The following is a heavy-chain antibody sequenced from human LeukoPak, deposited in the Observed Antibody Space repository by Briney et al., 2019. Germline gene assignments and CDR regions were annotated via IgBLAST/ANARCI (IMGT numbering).Heavy chain of an antibody. J-gene: IGHJ3*02. CDR1: GGSINNYY. CDR3: ARGRYCSADICSGGDAFDI. D-gene: IGHD2-15*01. Sequence: SETLSLPCTVSGGSINNYYWGWIRQPAGKGGEWIGRIYTRGSTNYNPSLKSRVTMSVDTSKNQFSLKLSSVTAADTAVYYGARGRYCSADICSGGDAFDIWGQGTMVSVSS. CDR2: IYTRGST. V-gene: IGHV4-4*07.